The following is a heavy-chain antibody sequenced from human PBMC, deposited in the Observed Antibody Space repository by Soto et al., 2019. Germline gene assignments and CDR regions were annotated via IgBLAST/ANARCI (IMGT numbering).Heavy chain of an antibody. D-gene: IGHD5-12*01. CDR1: GGSISSYY. V-gene: IGHV4-59*01. Sequence: QVQLQESGPGLVKPSETLSLTCTVSGGSISSYYWSWIRQPPGKGLEWIGYIYYSGSTNYNPSLKSRVTISVDTSKNQFSLKLSSVTAADTAVYYCARVREMATRRRWFDPWGQGTLVTVSS. CDR2: IYYSGST. CDR3: ARVREMATRRRWFDP. J-gene: IGHJ5*02.